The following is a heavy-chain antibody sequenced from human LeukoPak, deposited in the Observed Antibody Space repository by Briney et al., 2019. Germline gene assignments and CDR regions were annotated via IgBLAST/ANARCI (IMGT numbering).Heavy chain of an antibody. CDR3: ARDWMEGWSYNWFDP. CDR1: GGSISSGSYY. J-gene: IGHJ5*02. CDR2: IYTSGST. D-gene: IGHD1-26*01. V-gene: IGHV4-61*02. Sequence: SETLSLTCTVSGGSISSGSYYWSWIQQPAGKGLEWIGRIYTSGSTNYNPSLKSRVTISVDTSKNQFSLKLSSVTAADTAVYYCARDWMEGWSYNWFDPWGQGTLVTVSS.